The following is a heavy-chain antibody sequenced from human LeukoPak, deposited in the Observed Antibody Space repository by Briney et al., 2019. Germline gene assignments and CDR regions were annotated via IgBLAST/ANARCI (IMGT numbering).Heavy chain of an antibody. V-gene: IGHV4-39*01. CDR1: GDSIAATSYY. J-gene: IGHJ5*02. D-gene: IGHD5-12*01. Sequence: PSETLSLTCSVSGDSIAATSYYGAWSRQPRGKGREWSGSIYYGGNINYDPSLQSRVTISIDTSKNQFSLSLTSVTAADTAVYFCARQIRYTYDPNWFHPWGQGTLVTVSS. CDR2: IYYGGNI. CDR3: ARQIRYTYDPNWFHP.